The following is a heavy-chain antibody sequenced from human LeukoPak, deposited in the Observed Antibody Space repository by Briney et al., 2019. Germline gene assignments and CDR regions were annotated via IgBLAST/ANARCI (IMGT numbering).Heavy chain of an antibody. CDR2: INHSGST. D-gene: IGHD1-1*01. V-gene: IGHV4-34*01. J-gene: IGHJ2*01. CDR3: ARGELEGYRYFDL. CDR1: GGSFSGYY. Sequence: SETLSLTCAVYGGSFSGYYWSWIRQPPGKGLEWIGEINHSGSTNYNPSLKSRVTISVDTSKNQFSLKLSSVTAADTAVYYCARGELEGYRYFDLWGRGTLVTVSS.